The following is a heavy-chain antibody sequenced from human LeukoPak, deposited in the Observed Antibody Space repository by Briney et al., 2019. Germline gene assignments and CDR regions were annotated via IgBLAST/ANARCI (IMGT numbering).Heavy chain of an antibody. Sequence: ASVKVSCKASGYTFTSYDINWVRQATGQGLEWMGWMNPNSGNTGYAQKFQGRVTMTRNTSISTAYMELSSLRSEDTAVYYCARGHIVVVTNQDNTYYYYYMDVWGKGTTVTISS. CDR2: MNPNSGNT. J-gene: IGHJ6*03. CDR1: GYTFTSYD. D-gene: IGHD2-21*02. CDR3: ARGHIVVVTNQDNTYYYYYMDV. V-gene: IGHV1-8*01.